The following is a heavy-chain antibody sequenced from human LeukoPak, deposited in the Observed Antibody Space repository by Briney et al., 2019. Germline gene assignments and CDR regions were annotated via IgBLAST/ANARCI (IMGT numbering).Heavy chain of an antibody. D-gene: IGHD4/OR15-4a*01. CDR3: ARDMVEAGMDV. Sequence: GGSLRLSCAASGFTFDDCAMHWVRQAPGKGLEWVSSISSSSSYIYYADSVKGRFTISRDNAKNSLYLQMNSLRAEDTAVYYCARDMVEAGMDVWGKGTTVTVSS. CDR1: GFTFDDCA. V-gene: IGHV3-21*01. J-gene: IGHJ6*03. CDR2: ISSSSSYI.